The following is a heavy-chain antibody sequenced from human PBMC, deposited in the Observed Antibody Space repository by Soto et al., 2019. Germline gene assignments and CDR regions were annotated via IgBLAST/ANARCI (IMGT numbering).Heavy chain of an antibody. V-gene: IGHV3-30*18. CDR2: ISYDGSNK. J-gene: IGHJ6*02. CDR3: AKDPYNYPPYYYYGMDV. D-gene: IGHD1-20*01. CDR1: GFTFSSYG. Sequence: GGSLRLSCAASGFTFSSYGMHWVRQAPGKGLEWVAVISYDGSNKYYADSAKGRFTISRDNSKNTLYLQMNSLRAEDTAVYYCAKDPYNYPPYYYYGMDVWGQGTTVTVSS.